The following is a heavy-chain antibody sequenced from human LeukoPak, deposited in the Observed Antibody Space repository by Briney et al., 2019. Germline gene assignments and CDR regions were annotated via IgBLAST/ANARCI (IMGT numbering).Heavy chain of an antibody. CDR3: AKKSLASGGYKLFDL. CDR1: GFTFSNYA. J-gene: IGHJ5*02. D-gene: IGHD3-16*01. Sequence: PGGSLILSCAASGFTFSNYAMSWVRQAPGKGLEWVSLINPSGSNTFYADSVKGRFTISRDISRNTLYLQMSSLRAEDTAVYYCAKKSLASGGYKLFDLWGQGTLVT. V-gene: IGHV3-23*05. CDR2: INPSGSNT.